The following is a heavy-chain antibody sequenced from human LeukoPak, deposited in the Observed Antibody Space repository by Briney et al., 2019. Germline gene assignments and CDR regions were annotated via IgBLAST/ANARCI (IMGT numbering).Heavy chain of an antibody. D-gene: IGHD2-2*01. J-gene: IGHJ3*02. CDR1: GGTFSSYA. CDR2: IIPIFGTA. CDR3: ASGARGQLLFRAFDI. Sequence: ASVKVSCKASGGTFSSYAISWVRQAPGQGLEWMGGIIPIFGTANYAQKFQGRVTITADESTSTAYMELSSLRSEDTAVYYCASGARGQLLFRAFDIWGQGTMVTVSS. V-gene: IGHV1-69*01.